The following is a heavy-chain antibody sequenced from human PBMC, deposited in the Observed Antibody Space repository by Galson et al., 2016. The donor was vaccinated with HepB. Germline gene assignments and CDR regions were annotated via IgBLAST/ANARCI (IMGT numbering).Heavy chain of an antibody. Sequence: SLRLSCAVSGFTFSDYYMNWIRQAPGKGLEWVSFISTGSTYTNYADSVKGRFTISRDNAKNSLYLQMDSLRAEDTAVYYCARDVENILERGWSEAPPGLYYYGMDVWGQGTTVTVSS. D-gene: IGHD6-19*01. CDR1: GFTFSDYY. V-gene: IGHV3-11*06. J-gene: IGHJ6*02. CDR3: ARDVENILERGWSEAPPGLYYYGMDV. CDR2: ISTGSTYT.